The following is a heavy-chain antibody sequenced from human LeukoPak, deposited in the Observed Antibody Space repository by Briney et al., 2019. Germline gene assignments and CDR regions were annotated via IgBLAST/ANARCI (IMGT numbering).Heavy chain of an antibody. D-gene: IGHD3-3*01. J-gene: IGHJ4*02. CDR3: AKDEGYDFWSGYYPPLGY. CDR2: ISSSGSGGNT. V-gene: IGHV3-23*01. CDR1: GVTLSNYA. Sequence: GGSLRLSCVASGVTLSNYAMSWARQAPGKGLEWVSGISSSGSGGNTYYADSVKGRFTISRDNSKNTLYLQMNSLRAEDTAVYYCAKDEGYDFWSGYYPPLGYWGQGTLVTVSS.